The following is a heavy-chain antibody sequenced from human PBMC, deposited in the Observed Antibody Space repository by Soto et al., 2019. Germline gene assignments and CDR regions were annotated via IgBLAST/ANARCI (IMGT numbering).Heavy chain of an antibody. J-gene: IGHJ4*02. Sequence: SETLSLTCAVYGGSFSDYYWSWIRQPPGKGLEWIGEINHSGSTNYNPSLKSRVTISVDTSKSQFSLKLNSVTAADTAVYYCARGKWLDNYWGQGTLVTVSS. V-gene: IGHV4-34*01. D-gene: IGHD6-19*01. CDR3: ARGKWLDNY. CDR2: INHSGST. CDR1: GGSFSDYY.